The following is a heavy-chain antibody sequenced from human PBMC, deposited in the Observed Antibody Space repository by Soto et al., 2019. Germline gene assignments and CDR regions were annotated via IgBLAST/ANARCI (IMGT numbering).Heavy chain of an antibody. CDR1: GFTIDDYA. V-gene: IGHV3-9*01. J-gene: IGHJ6*03. CDR2: ISWNSVNI. CDR3: AKAGITAAGGIYYYYYMDV. D-gene: IGHD6-13*01. Sequence: EVQLVESGGGLVQPGRSLRLSCAVSGFTIDDYAMHWVRQAPGKGLEWVSGISWNSVNIGYADSVKGRFTISRDNARNSLYLQMSSLRVEDTALYYCAKAGITAAGGIYYYYYMDVWCKGTTVTVSS.